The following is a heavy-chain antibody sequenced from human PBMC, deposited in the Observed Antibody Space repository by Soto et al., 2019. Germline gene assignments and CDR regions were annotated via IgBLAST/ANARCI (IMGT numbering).Heavy chain of an antibody. CDR1: GYTFTSYA. CDR3: ARAIYCSSTSCYYGYYYYYMDV. CDR2: INAGNGNT. Sequence: ASVKVSCKASGYTFTSYAMHWVRQAPGQRLEWMGWINAGNGNTKYSQKFQGRVTITRDTSASTAYMELSSLRSEDTAVYYCARAIYCSSTSCYYGYYYYYMDVWGKGTKVTVSS. D-gene: IGHD2-2*01. J-gene: IGHJ6*03. V-gene: IGHV1-3*01.